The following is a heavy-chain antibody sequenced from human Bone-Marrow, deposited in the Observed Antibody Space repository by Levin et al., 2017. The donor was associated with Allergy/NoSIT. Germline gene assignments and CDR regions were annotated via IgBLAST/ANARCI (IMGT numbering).Heavy chain of an antibody. CDR1: GGSISNFY. J-gene: IGHJ4*02. D-gene: IGHD5-12*01. CDR2: IHYTGST. Sequence: SETLSLTCTVSGGSISNFYWSWIRQPPGKGMERLGYIHYTGSTNYNPSLMSRVTISVDTSKNQVSLRLDSVTAADTAVYYCARGGGYLDYWGQGTLVTVSS. V-gene: IGHV4-59*01. CDR3: ARGGGYLDY.